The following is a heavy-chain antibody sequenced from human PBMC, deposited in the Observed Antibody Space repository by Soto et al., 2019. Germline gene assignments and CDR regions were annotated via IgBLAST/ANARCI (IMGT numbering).Heavy chain of an antibody. CDR3: ARGGRISEGTRLDN. J-gene: IGHJ4*02. V-gene: IGHV3-33*01. CDR1: GFNFPDYA. D-gene: IGHD1-26*01. Sequence: QIQLVESGGGVVQPGRSLRLSCAASGFNFPDYAMHWVRQAPGKGLEWVSVIWSDGTNKYYVDSVKGRFTISRDNSNQTLILHMNSLRAEDTAVSYCARGGRISEGTRLDNWGQGILVTVSS. CDR2: IWSDGTNK.